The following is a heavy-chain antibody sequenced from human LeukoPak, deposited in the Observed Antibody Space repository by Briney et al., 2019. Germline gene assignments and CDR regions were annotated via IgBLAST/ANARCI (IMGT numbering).Heavy chain of an antibody. Sequence: SVKVSCKASGGTFSSYAISWVRQAPGQGLEWMGRIIPILGIANYAQKFRGRVTITADKSTSTAYMELSSLRSEDTAVYYCARDHDYDSSGQYYFDYWGQGTLVTVSS. V-gene: IGHV1-69*04. CDR1: GGTFSSYA. D-gene: IGHD3-22*01. CDR2: IIPILGIA. J-gene: IGHJ4*02. CDR3: ARDHDYDSSGQYYFDY.